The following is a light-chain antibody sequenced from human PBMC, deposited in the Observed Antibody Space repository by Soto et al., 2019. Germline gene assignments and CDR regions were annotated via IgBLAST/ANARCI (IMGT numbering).Light chain of an antibody. CDR1: QSVSSSY. Sequence: EIVLTQSPGTLSLSPGERATLSCRASQSVSSSYLAWYQQKPGQAPRLLIYGASSWATGIPDRFSGSGSGKDFTLTISRLEPEDFAVYYCQQYFSSPWTFGQGTKVEIK. CDR3: QQYFSSPWT. J-gene: IGKJ1*01. V-gene: IGKV3-20*01. CDR2: GAS.